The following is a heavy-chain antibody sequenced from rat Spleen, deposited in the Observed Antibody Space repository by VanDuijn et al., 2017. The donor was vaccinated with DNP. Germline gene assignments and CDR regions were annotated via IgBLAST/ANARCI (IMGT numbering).Heavy chain of an antibody. V-gene: IGHV1-43*01. Sequence: QVQLQQSGAELAKPGSSVKISCKASGYTFTSYYTGWLKQTTGQGLEYIGYINTGSGGTNYNEKFKGKATLTVDRSSSTAFMQLSSLTPGDSAVYYCARWNDGLDYWGQGIMVTVSS. D-gene: IGHD1-12*02. CDR1: GYTFTSYY. CDR3: ARWNDGLDY. J-gene: IGHJ2*01. CDR2: INTGSGGT.